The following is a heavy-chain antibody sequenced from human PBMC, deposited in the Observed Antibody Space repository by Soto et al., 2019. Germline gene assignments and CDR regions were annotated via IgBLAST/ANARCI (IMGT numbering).Heavy chain of an antibody. CDR2: IDPSDSYT. V-gene: IGHV5-10-1*01. Sequence: PGESLKISCKGSGYSFTSYWISWVRQMPGKGLEWMGRIDPSDSYTNYSPSFQGHVTISADKSISTAYLQWSSLKASDTAMYYCARLKEGFCCGEGGVYSSHNSGMDVWGKGTMLTVYS. D-gene: IGHD2-21*01. CDR3: ARLKEGFCCGEGGVYSSHNSGMDV. CDR1: GYSFTSYW. J-gene: IGHJ6*04.